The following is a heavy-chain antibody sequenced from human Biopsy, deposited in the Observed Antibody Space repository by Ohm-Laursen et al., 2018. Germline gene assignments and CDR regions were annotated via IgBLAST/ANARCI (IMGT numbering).Heavy chain of an antibody. D-gene: IGHD3-10*01. J-gene: IGHJ5*02. CDR1: GGSFSGYY. CDR3: ARGTNYYGSGRNRHWFDP. Sequence: PSETLSLTWGVYGGSFSGYYCSWIRQPPGKGLEWIGEINDSGRTNYNPSLRSRVTFSVDTSKNQFSLKLSSVTAADTAVYYCARGTNYYGSGRNRHWFDPWGQGTQVTVSS. V-gene: IGHV4-34*01. CDR2: INDSGRT.